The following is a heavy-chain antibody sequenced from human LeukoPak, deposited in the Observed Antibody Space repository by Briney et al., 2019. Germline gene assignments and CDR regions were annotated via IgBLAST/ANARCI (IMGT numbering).Heavy chain of an antibody. CDR1: GGTFSSYA. D-gene: IGHD3-10*01. V-gene: IGHV1-69*13. J-gene: IGHJ4*02. CDR3: ARESVWFGENMYYFDY. CDR2: IIPIFGTA. Sequence: SVKVSCKASGGTFSSYAISWVRQAPGQGLEWMGGIIPIFGTANYAQKFQGRVTITADESTSTAYMELSRLRSDDTAVYYCARESVWFGENMYYFDYWGQGTLVTVSS.